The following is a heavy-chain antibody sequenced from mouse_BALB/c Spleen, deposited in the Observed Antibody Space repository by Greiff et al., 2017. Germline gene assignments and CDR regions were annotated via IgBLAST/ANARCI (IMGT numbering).Heavy chain of an antibody. CDR1: GFTFSNYW. D-gene: IGHD1-1*01. CDR2: IRLKSNNYAT. Sequence: EVKLVESGGGLVQPGGSMKLSCVASGFTFSNYWMNWVRQSPEKGLEWVAEIRLKSNNYATHYAESVKGRFTISRDDSKSSVYLQMNNLRAEDTGIYYCTRCYYGSSFSMDYWGQGTSVTVSS. V-gene: IGHV6-6*02. CDR3: TRCYYGSSFSMDY. J-gene: IGHJ4*01.